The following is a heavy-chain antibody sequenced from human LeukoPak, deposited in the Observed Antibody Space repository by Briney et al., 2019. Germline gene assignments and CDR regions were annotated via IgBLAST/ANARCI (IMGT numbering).Heavy chain of an antibody. CDR2: IINNGGYT. CDR1: GFTFSSSA. CDR3: AKQLECCSDGSCYFPY. J-gene: IGHJ4*02. D-gene: IGHD2-15*01. V-gene: IGHV3-23*01. Sequence: PGGSLTLPCAASGFTFSSSAMSWLRQAPGEGLEWVSAIINNGGYTYYADSVQGRFTISRDNSKSTLCLQMNSLRAEDTAVYYCAKQLECCSDGSCYFPYWGQRTLVTVSS.